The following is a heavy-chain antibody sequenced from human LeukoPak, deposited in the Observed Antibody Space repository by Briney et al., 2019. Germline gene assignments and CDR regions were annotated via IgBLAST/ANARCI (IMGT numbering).Heavy chain of an antibody. Sequence: GGSLRLSCAASGFTFSSYSMNWVRQAPGKGLEWVSSISSSSSYIYYADSVKGRFTISRDNAKNSLYLQMNSLRAEDTAVYYCARGLRFLEWLLPLPFDYWGQGTLVTVSS. CDR2: ISSSSSYI. D-gene: IGHD3-3*01. CDR3: ARGLRFLEWLLPLPFDY. J-gene: IGHJ4*02. CDR1: GFTFSSYS. V-gene: IGHV3-21*01.